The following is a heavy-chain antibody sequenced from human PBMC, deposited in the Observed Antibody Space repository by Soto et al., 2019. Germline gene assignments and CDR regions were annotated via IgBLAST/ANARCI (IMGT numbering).Heavy chain of an antibody. V-gene: IGHV4-30-4*01. CDR3: AREVADPYYYGLDV. J-gene: IGHJ6*02. CDR1: GGTISTGDYY. D-gene: IGHD2-15*01. CDR2: IYYSGST. Sequence: SQTLSHTCPVSGGTISTGDYYWSWIRQPPGKGLEWIGYIYYSGSTYYNPSLKSRVTISVDTSKNQFSLKLSSVTAAETAVYYCAREVADPYYYGLDVWGQATTVT.